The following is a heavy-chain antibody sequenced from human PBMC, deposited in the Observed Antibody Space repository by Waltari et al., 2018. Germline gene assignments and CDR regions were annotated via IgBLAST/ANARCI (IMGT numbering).Heavy chain of an antibody. V-gene: IGHV3-21*01. CDR1: GFTFSGYS. D-gene: IGHD3-16*01. CDR3: ARDRRGYFDY. CDR2: ISGDSRFI. J-gene: IGHJ4*02. Sequence: EVQLVESGGGLVKPGGSLRLSCEASGFTFSGYSMNWVRQAPGKGLEWVSSISGDSRFIYYADSVNGRFTISSDDAKNSLYLQMNSLRVEDMAVYYCARDRRGYFDYWGPGTLVSVSS.